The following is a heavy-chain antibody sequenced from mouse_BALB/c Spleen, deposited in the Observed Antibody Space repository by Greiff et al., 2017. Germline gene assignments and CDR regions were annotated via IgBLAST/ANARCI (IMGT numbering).Heavy chain of an antibody. J-gene: IGHJ3*01. V-gene: IGHV1S26*01. Sequence: QVQLQQSGPELVKPGASVKISCKASGYTFTSYWMHWVKQRPGQGLEWIGYINPSTGYTVYNQKFKDKATLTADKSSSTAYMQLSSLTSEDSAVYYCASHDSRFAYWGQGTLVTVSA. CDR2: INPSTGYT. CDR3: ASHDSRFAY. CDR1: GYTFTSYW. D-gene: IGHD2-4*01.